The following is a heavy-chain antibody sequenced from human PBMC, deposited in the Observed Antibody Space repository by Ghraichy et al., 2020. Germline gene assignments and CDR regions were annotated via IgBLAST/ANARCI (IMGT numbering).Heavy chain of an antibody. CDR1: GGSINSGGYS. J-gene: IGHJ5*02. V-gene: IGHV4-30-2*01. CDR3: AREGRYSIGWFDP. D-gene: IGHD4-11*01. Sequence: SETLSLTCAVSGGSINSGGYSWSWIRQPPGKGLEWIGYIYHSGSTYYNPSLKSRVTISVDRSKNQFSLKLSSVTAADTAVYYCAREGRYSIGWFDPWGQGTLVTVSS. CDR2: IYHSGST.